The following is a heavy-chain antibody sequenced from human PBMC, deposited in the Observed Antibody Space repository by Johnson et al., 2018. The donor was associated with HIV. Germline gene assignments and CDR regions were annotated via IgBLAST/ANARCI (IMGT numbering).Heavy chain of an antibody. CDR1: GFTFSSYW. J-gene: IGHJ3*02. D-gene: IGHD4-11*01. CDR3: ARAGYSNYDRAFDI. CDR2: IKQGGSEK. Sequence: VLLLESGGGLVQPGGSLRLSCAASGFTFSSYWMSWVRQAPGKGLEWVANIKQGGSEKYYVDSVKGRFSISRDNAKNSLYLQMNSLRAEDTALYYCARAGYSNYDRAFDIWGQGTMVTVSS. V-gene: IGHV3-7*01.